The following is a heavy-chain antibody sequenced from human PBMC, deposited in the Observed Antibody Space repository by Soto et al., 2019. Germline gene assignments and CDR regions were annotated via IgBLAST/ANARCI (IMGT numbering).Heavy chain of an antibody. CDR3: ARHMDYYYGRGSGNGHGV. D-gene: IGHD3-10*02. V-gene: IGHV1-2*02. J-gene: IGHJ6*02. CDR1: GYTFTAYH. Sequence: QVRLVQSGAEVKEPGDSVRVSCEASGYTFTAYHIHWVRQAPGQGLEWMGWINPKFGDTGYAQDFQGRVSMTSDMSSSTVYMELSRLTSDDTAIYYCARHMDYYYGRGSGNGHGVWGQGTTVTVFS. CDR2: INPKFGDT.